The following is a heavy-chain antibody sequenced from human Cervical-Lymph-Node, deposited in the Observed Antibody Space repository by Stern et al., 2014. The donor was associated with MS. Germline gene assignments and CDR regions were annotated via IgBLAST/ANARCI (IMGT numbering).Heavy chain of an antibody. V-gene: IGHV1-69*06. CDR2: ITPVCGTT. CDR3: ARGGGLVGYFDY. CDR1: GDTFSSYA. J-gene: IGHJ4*02. D-gene: IGHD1-26*01. Sequence: VQLVEYMAEVKKTGYSVKVSCKASGDTFSSYAINWVRQVPGHGLEWVGGITPVCGTTNYAQKFQGRVTITADKSTNTAYMELMTLRSEDTAVYYCARGGGLVGYFDYWGQGTLVSVSS.